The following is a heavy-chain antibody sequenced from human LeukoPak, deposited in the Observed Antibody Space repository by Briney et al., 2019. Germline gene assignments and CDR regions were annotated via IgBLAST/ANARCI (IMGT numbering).Heavy chain of an antibody. Sequence: PGGSLRLSCAASGFTFSSYWMHWVRQAPGKGLVWVSRINSDGSSTSYADSVKGRFTISRDNAKNTLYLQMNSLRAEDTAVYYCARGNYDILTGQNWFDPWGQGTLVIVSS. D-gene: IGHD3-9*01. CDR1: GFTFSSYW. V-gene: IGHV3-74*01. CDR2: INSDGSST. J-gene: IGHJ5*02. CDR3: ARGNYDILTGQNWFDP.